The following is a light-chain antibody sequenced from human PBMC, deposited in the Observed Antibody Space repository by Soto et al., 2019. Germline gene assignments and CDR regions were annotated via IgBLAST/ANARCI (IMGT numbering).Light chain of an antibody. CDR2: GVS. V-gene: IGKV3-15*01. CDR3: QQYETWPRT. J-gene: IGKJ2*01. Sequence: MTQSPATLSVSPGDTATLSCRSSQNVHINLAWYQQKPGQAPTLLIYGVSARAPGVPASFSGTGSGTEFTLTIRXLQSEDFGVYYCQQYETWPRTFGQGTK. CDR1: QNVHIN.